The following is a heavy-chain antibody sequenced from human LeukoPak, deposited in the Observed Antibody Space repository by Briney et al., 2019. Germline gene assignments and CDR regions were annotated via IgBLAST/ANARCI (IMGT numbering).Heavy chain of an antibody. CDR1: GFTFSSYW. D-gene: IGHD3-3*01. V-gene: IGHV3-74*01. CDR3: AREPFWSGYYSNLHFDY. CDR2: VDNDGSST. Sequence: GGSLRLSCAASGFTFSSYWIHWIRQAPGKGLVWVSHVDNDGSSTSYADSVKGRFTISRDNAKNTLYLQMNSLRAEDTAVYYCAREPFWSGYYSNLHFDYWGQGTLVTVSS. J-gene: IGHJ4*02.